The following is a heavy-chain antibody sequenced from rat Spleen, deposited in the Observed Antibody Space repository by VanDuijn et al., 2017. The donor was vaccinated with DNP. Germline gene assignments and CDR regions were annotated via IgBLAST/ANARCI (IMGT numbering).Heavy chain of an antibody. Sequence: EVQLVESGGGLVQPGRSMKLSCAASGLSFSNYYMAWVRQSPTRGLEWVASVSTGGGNTYYRDSVKGRFSISRDDAKSTLYLQMDSLRSEDTATYYCARPTPNSAFDYWGQGVMVTVSS. V-gene: IGHV5-25*01. D-gene: IGHD3-4*01. CDR1: GLSFSNYY. CDR3: ARPTPNSAFDY. J-gene: IGHJ2*01. CDR2: VSTGGGNT.